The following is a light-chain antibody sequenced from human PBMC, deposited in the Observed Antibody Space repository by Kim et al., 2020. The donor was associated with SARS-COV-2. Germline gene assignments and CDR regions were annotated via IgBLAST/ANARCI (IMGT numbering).Light chain of an antibody. CDR1: SSDVGSYNL. V-gene: IGLV2-23*02. J-gene: IGLJ3*02. CDR3: CSYSVSSTWV. CDR2: EVS. Sequence: QSALTQPASVSGSPGQSITISCTGTSSDVGSYNLVSWYQLHPGKAPKLMIYEVSKRASGVANRFSGSKSGNTVSLTISGLQAEDEADYSCCSYSVSSTWVLGGGTQRTVL.